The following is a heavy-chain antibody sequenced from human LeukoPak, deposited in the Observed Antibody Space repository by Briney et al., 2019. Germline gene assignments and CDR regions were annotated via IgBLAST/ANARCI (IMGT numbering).Heavy chain of an antibody. V-gene: IGHV1-2*02. CDR3: ALISHGSYGLDY. D-gene: IGHD5-18*01. CDR2: INPNSGGT. Sequence: ASVKVSCKASGYTFTGYYMHWVRQAPGQGLEWMGWINPNSGGTNYAQKFQGRVTMTRDTSISTAYMELSRLRSDDTAVYYCALISHGSYGLDYWGQGTLVTVSS. CDR1: GYTFTGYY. J-gene: IGHJ4*02.